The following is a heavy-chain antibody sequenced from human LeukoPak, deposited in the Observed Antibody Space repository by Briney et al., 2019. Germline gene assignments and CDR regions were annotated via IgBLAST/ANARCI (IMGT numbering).Heavy chain of an antibody. CDR1: GFTVSDYY. CDR2: IYSGGKT. V-gene: IGHV3-53*01. Sequence: PGGSLRLSCAVSGFTVSDYYMGWVRQAPGKGLEWVSVIYSGGKTYYADSVKGRFTISRDDSKNTLHLQMNSLRAEDTAVYYCARINYYDGSGFYRDYWGQGTLVTVSS. CDR3: ARINYYDGSGFYRDY. D-gene: IGHD3-22*01. J-gene: IGHJ4*02.